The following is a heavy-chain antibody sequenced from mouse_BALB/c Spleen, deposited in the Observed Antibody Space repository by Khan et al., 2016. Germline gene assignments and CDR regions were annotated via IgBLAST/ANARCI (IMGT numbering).Heavy chain of an antibody. CDR2: INPSSGYT. Sequence: QVQLQQPGAELARPGASVKMSCKASGYTFTSYTMHWVKQRPGQGLEWIGYINPSSGYTKYNKKFKDKATLTADKSSSTDYMKLSSLTSEYSAVYYCARTHERWGQGTTLTVSS. CDR3: ARTHER. CDR1: GYTFTSYT. V-gene: IGHV1-4*01. J-gene: IGHJ2*01.